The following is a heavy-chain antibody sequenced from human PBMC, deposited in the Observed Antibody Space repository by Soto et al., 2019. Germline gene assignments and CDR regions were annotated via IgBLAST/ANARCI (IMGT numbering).Heavy chain of an antibody. V-gene: IGHV1-46*01. CDR2: INPSGGST. CDR1: GYTFTSYY. D-gene: IGHD2-15*01. J-gene: IGHJ4*02. CDR3: ARDRPYCSGGSCPLFDY. Sequence: ASVKVSCKASGYTFTSYYMHWVRQAPGQGLEWMGIINPSGGSTSYAQKFQGRVTMTRDTSTSTVYMELSSLRSEDTAVYYCARDRPYCSGGSCPLFDYWGQGTLVTVSS.